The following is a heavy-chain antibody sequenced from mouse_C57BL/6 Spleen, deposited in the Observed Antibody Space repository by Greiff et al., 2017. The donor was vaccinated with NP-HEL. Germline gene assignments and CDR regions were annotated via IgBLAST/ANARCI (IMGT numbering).Heavy chain of an antibody. CDR1: GFSLTSYA. CDR3: ARNDYDEGGFDY. D-gene: IGHD2-4*01. V-gene: IGHV2-9-1*01. J-gene: IGHJ2*01. Sequence: QVQLQESGPGLVAPSQSLSITCTVSGFSLTSYAISWVRQPPGKGLEWLGVIWTGGGKNYNSALKSRLSISKDNSKSQVFLKMNSLQTDDAARYYCARNDYDEGGFDYWGQGITLTVSS. CDR2: IWTGGGK.